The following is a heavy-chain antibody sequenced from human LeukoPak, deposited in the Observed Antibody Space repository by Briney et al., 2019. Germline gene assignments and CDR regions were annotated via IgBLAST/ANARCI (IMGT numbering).Heavy chain of an antibody. CDR2: MNPNSGNT. D-gene: IGHD2-15*01. Sequence: GASVKVSCKASGYTFTSYDINWVRQATGQGLEWMGWMNPNSGNTGYAQKFQGSVTMTRNTSISTAYMELSSLRSEDTAVYYCARERYCGGGSCYYYYYGMDVWGQGTTVTVSS. CDR3: ARERYCGGGSCYYYYYGMDV. V-gene: IGHV1-8*01. CDR1: GYTFTSYD. J-gene: IGHJ6*02.